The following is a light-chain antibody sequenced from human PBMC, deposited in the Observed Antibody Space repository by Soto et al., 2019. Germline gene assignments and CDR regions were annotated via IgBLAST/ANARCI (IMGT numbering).Light chain of an antibody. V-gene: IGKV3-11*01. CDR2: SAS. J-gene: IGKJ4*01. Sequence: EIVLTQSPATLSLSPGERATLSCRASQSVRNDLVWYHQKPGQAPRVLIYSASNRATGIPARFSGSGSGTYFPLTISSREPEEFAVYYCQQRTNLPPTFGGGTKVEMK. CDR1: QSVRND. CDR3: QQRTNLPPT.